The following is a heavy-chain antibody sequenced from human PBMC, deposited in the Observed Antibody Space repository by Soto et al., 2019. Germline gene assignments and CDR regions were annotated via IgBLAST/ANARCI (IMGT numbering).Heavy chain of an antibody. Sequence: SETLSLTCTVSGGSISSYYWSWIRQPPGKGLEWIGYIYYSGSTNYNPSLKSRVTISVDTSKNQFSLKLSSVTAADTAVYYCARTVPRGYSYGPLPFDYWGQGTLVTVS. CDR2: IYYSGST. J-gene: IGHJ4*02. CDR1: GGSISSYY. D-gene: IGHD5-18*01. V-gene: IGHV4-59*01. CDR3: ARTVPRGYSYGPLPFDY.